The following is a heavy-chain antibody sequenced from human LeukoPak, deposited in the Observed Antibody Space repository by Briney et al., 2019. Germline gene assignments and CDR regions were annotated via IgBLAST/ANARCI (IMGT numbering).Heavy chain of an antibody. CDR1: GYSISSGYY. Sequence: SSETLSLTCTVAGYSISSGYYLGWIRQPPGKGLEWIGSIYPSGSTYYNPSLKSRVTISLDTSQNQFSLRLSSVTAADTAVYYCARSKYQLLSEADYCGQGTLVTVSS. CDR2: IYPSGST. V-gene: IGHV4-38-2*02. CDR3: ARSKYQLLSEADY. D-gene: IGHD2-2*01. J-gene: IGHJ4*02.